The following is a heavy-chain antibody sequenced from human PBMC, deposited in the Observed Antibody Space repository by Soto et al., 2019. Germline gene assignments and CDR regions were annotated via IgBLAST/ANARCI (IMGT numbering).Heavy chain of an antibody. CDR2: IYYSGST. CDR1: GMSIGSYY. CDR3: AREIEYYFDY. Sequence: PSVTLAPTCTFCGMSIGSYYLLLIRQPPGKGLEWIGYIYYSGSTNYNPSLKSRVTISVDTSKNQFSLKLSSVTAADTAVYYCAREIEYYFDYWGQGNLVTVSS. V-gene: IGHV4-59*01. J-gene: IGHJ4*02.